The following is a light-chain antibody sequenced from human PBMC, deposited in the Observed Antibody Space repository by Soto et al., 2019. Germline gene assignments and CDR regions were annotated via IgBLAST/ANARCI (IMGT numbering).Light chain of an antibody. CDR2: AAS. CDR1: RGISDY. J-gene: IGKJ4*01. CDR3: QHSYSPPLT. Sequence: DLQMAQSPSPLSASVGDRVTITCRASRGISDYLNWFQHKPGRAPKLLISAASTLHSGVPVRYSGSGSESGTDYALPISGLQPEDSATYYCQHSYSPPLTFGGGTRVEIK. V-gene: IGKV1-39*01.